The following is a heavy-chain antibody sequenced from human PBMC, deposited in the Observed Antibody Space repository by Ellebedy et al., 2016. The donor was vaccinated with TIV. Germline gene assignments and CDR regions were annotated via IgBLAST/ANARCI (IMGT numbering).Heavy chain of an antibody. V-gene: IGHV1-2*04. CDR3: ARDGAVTTVFDY. D-gene: IGHD4-17*01. Sequence: AASVKVSCKASAYTFTDYYIHWVRQAPGQGLEWMGWINPNSSGTNYAQRFQGWVTMTRDTSISTAYMELSRLRSDDTALYYCARDGAVTTVFDYWGQGTLVTVSS. CDR2: INPNSSGT. CDR1: AYTFTDYY. J-gene: IGHJ4*02.